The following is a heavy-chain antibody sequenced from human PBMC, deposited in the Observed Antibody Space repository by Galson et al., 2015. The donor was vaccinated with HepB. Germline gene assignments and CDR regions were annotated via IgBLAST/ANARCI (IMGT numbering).Heavy chain of an antibody. CDR3: ARASAYFWSGYYHEYGMDV. V-gene: IGHV4-4*07. CDR1: GGSISSYY. D-gene: IGHD3-3*01. CDR2: IYTSGST. Sequence: SETLSLTCTVSGGSISSYYWSWIRQPAGKGLEWIGRIYTSGSTNYNPSLKSRVTMSVDTSKNQFSLKLSSVTAADTAVYYCARASAYFWSGYYHEYGMDVWGQGTTVTVSS. J-gene: IGHJ6*02.